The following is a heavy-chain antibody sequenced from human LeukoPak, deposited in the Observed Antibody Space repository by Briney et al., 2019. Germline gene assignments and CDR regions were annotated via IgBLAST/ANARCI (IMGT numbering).Heavy chain of an antibody. CDR3: ARWEGGSYYDFDY. Sequence: SETLPLTCAVHGGSFSGYYWSWIRQPPGKGLEWIGEINHSGSTNYNPTLESRVTISVDTSKNQFSLKLSSVTAADTAVYYCARWEGGSYYDFDYWGQGTLVTVSS. CDR1: GGSFSGYY. J-gene: IGHJ4*02. CDR2: INHSGST. V-gene: IGHV4-34*01. D-gene: IGHD1-26*01.